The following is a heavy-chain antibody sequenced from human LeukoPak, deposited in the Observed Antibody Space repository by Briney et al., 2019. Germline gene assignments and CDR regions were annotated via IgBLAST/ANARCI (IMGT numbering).Heavy chain of an antibody. J-gene: IGHJ4*02. Sequence: PSETLSLTCAVYGASFCGYYWSWIRKRPGQGLEWLGEINHSGSTNYNTSLKSRVTISVDTSKNHFSLKLTSVTAADTSVYYCAMIAAAGVVHRTQGLDYWGQGTLVTVSS. CDR3: AMIAAAGVVHRTQGLDY. V-gene: IGHV4-34*01. D-gene: IGHD6-13*01. CDR1: GASFCGYY. CDR2: INHSGST.